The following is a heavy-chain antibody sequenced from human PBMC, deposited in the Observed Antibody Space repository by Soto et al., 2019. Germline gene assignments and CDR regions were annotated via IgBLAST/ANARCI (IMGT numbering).Heavy chain of an antibody. CDR1: GFTFSSYG. Sequence: QVQLVESGGDVVQPGRSLRLSCAASGFTFSSYGMHWVRQAPGKGLEWVAVIWYDGSNKYYADSVKGRFTISRDNSKNTLYLQMNSLRAEDTAVYYCARASDYYYYYGMDVWGQGTTVTVSS. J-gene: IGHJ6*02. CDR2: IWYDGSNK. V-gene: IGHV3-33*01. D-gene: IGHD6-6*01. CDR3: ARASDYYYYYGMDV.